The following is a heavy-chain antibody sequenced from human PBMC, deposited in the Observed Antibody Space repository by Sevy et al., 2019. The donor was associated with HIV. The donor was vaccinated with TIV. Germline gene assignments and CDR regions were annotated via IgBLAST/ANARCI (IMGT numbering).Heavy chain of an antibody. V-gene: IGHV1-46*01. Sequence: ASVKVSCKTSGYTFTTYYMHWVRQAPGQGLEWMGIINPSGGYTSNAQKFQGRVTMTSDTSATTVHMELRSLTSEDSAIYYCARTRTCGGSCYYFDYWGQGTQITVSS. D-gene: IGHD2-15*01. CDR3: ARTRTCGGSCYYFDY. J-gene: IGHJ4*02. CDR2: INPSGGYT. CDR1: GYTFTTYY.